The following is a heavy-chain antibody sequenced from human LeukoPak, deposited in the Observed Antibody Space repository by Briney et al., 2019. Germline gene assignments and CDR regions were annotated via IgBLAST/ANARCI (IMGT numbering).Heavy chain of an antibody. CDR2: ILSDGSST. J-gene: IGHJ5*02. D-gene: IGHD2-2*01. CDR3: VRGYCSATSCYFSSSYSWFDP. Sequence: GGSLRLSCAASGFTFSNYWMHWVRHTPGKGLVWVSRILSDGSSTNYADSVKGRFTVSRDNAQDTLYLKMNSLRAEDTAVYYCVRGYCSATSCYFSSSYSWFDPWGQGTLVTVSS. CDR1: GFTFSNYW. V-gene: IGHV3-74*01.